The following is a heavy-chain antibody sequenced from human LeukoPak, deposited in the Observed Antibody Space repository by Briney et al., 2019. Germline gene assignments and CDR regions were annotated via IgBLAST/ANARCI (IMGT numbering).Heavy chain of an antibody. CDR1: GGSISSGDYY. D-gene: IGHD3-10*01. V-gene: IGHV4-30-4*01. J-gene: IGHJ4*02. CDR3: ARGLPGLLWFGELSPHFDY. CDR2: IYYSGNT. Sequence: PSQTLSLTCTVSGGSISSGDYYWSWIRQPPGKGLEWIGYIYYSGNTYYNPSLKSRVAISVDTSKNQFSLNLSSVTAADTAVYYCARGLPGLLWFGELSPHFDYWGQGTLVTVSS.